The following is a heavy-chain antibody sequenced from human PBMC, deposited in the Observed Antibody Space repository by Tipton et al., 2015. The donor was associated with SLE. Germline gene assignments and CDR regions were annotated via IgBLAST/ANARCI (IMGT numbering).Heavy chain of an antibody. V-gene: IGHV4-31*03. CDR1: GGSISSGGHY. CDR3: ARDVGEWSSSSGSYGMDV. D-gene: IGHD6-6*01. Sequence: TLSLTCTVSGGSISSGGHYWTWIRHHPGKGLEWVGYIYYSGSTSYNPSLQSRLTISIDTPKNQFSLRLSSVTAADTAVYYCARDVGEWSSSSGSYGMDVWGQGTTVTVYS. CDR2: IYYSGST. J-gene: IGHJ6*02.